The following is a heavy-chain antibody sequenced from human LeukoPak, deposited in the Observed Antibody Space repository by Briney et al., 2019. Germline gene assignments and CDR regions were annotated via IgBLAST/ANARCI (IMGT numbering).Heavy chain of an antibody. CDR3: ARTAFDDSR. Sequence: GSLRLFCAACGFTFSSSEMNWVRQATGTWLEWVSYISSSGSTIYYADSVKGRFTISRDNAKNSLYLQMNSLRAEDTAVYYCARTAFDDSRWGQGTLVTVSS. CDR2: ISSSGSTI. D-gene: IGHD3-16*01. CDR1: GFTFSSSE. J-gene: IGHJ4*02. V-gene: IGHV3-48*03.